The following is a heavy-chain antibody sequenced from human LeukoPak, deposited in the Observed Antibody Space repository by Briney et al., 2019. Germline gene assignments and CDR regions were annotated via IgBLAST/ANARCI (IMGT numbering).Heavy chain of an antibody. V-gene: IGHV3-15*01. CDR1: GFTFSNAW. D-gene: IGHD3-10*01. CDR3: ARGENRAYYYGSGSYY. CDR2: IKSKTDGGTT. J-gene: IGHJ4*02. Sequence: PGGSLRLSCAASGFTFSNAWMSWVRQAPGKGLEWVGRIKSKTDGGTTDYAAPVKGRFTISRDDSKNTLYLQMNSLRTEDTAVYYCARGENRAYYYGSGSYYWGQGTLVTVSS.